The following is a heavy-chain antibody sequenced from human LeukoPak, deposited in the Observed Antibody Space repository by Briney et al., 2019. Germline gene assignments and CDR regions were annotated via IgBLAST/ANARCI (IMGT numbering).Heavy chain of an antibody. CDR1: GFTFSSYS. Sequence: GGSLRLSCAASGFTFSSYSMNWVRQAPGKGLEWVSSISSSSSYIYYADSVKGRFTISRDNAKNSLYLQMNSLRAEDTAVYYCARDGHCSGGSCYSLDGMDVWGQGTTVTVSS. J-gene: IGHJ6*02. D-gene: IGHD2-15*01. CDR3: ARDGHCSGGSCYSLDGMDV. V-gene: IGHV3-21*01. CDR2: ISSSSSYI.